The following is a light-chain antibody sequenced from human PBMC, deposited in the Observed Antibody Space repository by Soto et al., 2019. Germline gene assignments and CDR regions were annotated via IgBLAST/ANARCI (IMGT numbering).Light chain of an antibody. V-gene: IGLV2-8*01. CDR3: SSYAGNKNVV. CDR1: SSDVGGYNY. Sequence: QPVLTQPPSASGSPGQSVTISCTGTSSDVGGYNYVSWYQQHPSKAPKLMIYEVSKRPSGVPDRFSGSKSGNTASLTVSGLQAADEADYFCSSYAGNKNVVFGGGTKLTVL. J-gene: IGLJ2*01. CDR2: EVS.